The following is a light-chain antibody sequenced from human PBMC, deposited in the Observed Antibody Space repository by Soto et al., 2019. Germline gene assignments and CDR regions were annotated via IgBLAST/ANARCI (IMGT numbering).Light chain of an antibody. Sequence: IGLSQSPGTLSLSPGERATLSCRASQSVTRRYLAWYQQKPGQAPRLLIFGASIRDTGIPDRFSGSGSGTDFTLAISILEPEDLAVYYCQQFTSHPLTFGGGTKVDI. CDR1: QSVTRRY. V-gene: IGKV3-20*01. J-gene: IGKJ4*01. CDR2: GAS. CDR3: QQFTSHPLT.